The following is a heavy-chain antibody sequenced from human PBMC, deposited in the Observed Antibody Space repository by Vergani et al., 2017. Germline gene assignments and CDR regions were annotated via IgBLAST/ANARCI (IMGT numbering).Heavy chain of an antibody. J-gene: IGHJ3*02. D-gene: IGHD1-20*01. V-gene: IGHV5-51*01. CDR3: ARRGNWNPGPLGAFDI. CDR1: GYSFTSYW. Sequence: EVQLVQSGAEVKKPGESLKISCKGSGYSFTSYWIGWVRQMPGKGLEWMGSIYPGDSDTRYSPSFQGQVTISADKSISAAYLQWSSLKASDTAMYYCARRGNWNPGPLGAFDIWGQGTMVTVSS. CDR2: IYPGDSDT.